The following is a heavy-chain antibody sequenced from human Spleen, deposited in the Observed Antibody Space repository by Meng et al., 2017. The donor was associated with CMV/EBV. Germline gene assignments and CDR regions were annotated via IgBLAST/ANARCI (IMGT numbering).Heavy chain of an antibody. CDR1: GFTFSSYA. Sequence: GSLKISCAASGFTFSSYAMSWGRQAPGKGLEWVANIKFDGSEKHYMDSVKGRFTISRDNAENLLYLQMNSLRVEDTATYYCARDTPGDWGQGTLVTVSS. CDR2: IKFDGSEK. CDR3: ARDTPGD. J-gene: IGHJ4*02. D-gene: IGHD2-15*01. V-gene: IGHV3-7*01.